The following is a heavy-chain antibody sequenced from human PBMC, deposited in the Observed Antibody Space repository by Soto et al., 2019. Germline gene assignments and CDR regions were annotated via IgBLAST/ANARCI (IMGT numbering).Heavy chain of an antibody. V-gene: IGHV3-23*01. CDR2: ISSSGDIP. J-gene: IGHJ4*02. D-gene: IGHD4-17*01. Sequence: EVQLLESGGGLVQPGGSLRLSCAASGFTFTTYAMSWVRQAPGKGLEWVSGISSSGDIPYYADSVKGRFTISRDQSKKTAYLQMNSLRAGDTAVYYCAKVNSIVGDGDHDYWGQGTLVSVSS. CDR1: GFTFTTYA. CDR3: AKVNSIVGDGDHDY.